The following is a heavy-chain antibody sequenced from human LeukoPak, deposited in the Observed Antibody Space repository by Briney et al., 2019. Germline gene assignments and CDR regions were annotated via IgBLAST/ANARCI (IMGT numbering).Heavy chain of an antibody. CDR3: ARTEPYSYGFDYYGMVV. CDR2: IIPILGIA. D-gene: IGHD5-18*01. V-gene: IGHV1-69*04. CDR1: GGTFSSYA. J-gene: IGHJ6*02. Sequence: ASVKVSCKASGGTFSSYAISWVRQAPGQGLEWMGRIIPILGIANYAQKFQGRVTITADKSTSTAYMELSSLRSEDTAVYYCARTEPYSYGFDYYGMVVWGQGTTVTVSS.